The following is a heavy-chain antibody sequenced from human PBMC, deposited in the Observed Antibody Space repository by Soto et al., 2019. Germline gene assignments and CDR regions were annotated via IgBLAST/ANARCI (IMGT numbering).Heavy chain of an antibody. CDR3: ARAVAVAADFDY. V-gene: IGHV1-3*05. J-gene: IGHJ4*02. CDR2: INAGNGNT. D-gene: IGHD6-19*01. Sequence: QVQLVQSGAEEKKHGASVKVSCKASGYTFTGYAMHWVRQAPGHRLEWMGWINAGNGNTKYSQKFQGRVTITRDTSASTTYMELSSLRSEDTAVYYCARAVAVAADFDYWGQGTLVTVSS. CDR1: GYTFTGYA.